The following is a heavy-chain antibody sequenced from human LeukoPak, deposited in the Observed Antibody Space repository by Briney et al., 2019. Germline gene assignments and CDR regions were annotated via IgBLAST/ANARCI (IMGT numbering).Heavy chain of an antibody. CDR1: GYTFTSYD. CDR2: MNPNSGNT. D-gene: IGHD2-15*01. J-gene: IGHJ2*01. V-gene: IGHV1-8*03. CDR3: AREVDWYFDL. Sequence: GASVKVSCKASGYTFTSYDINWVRQATGQGLEWMGWMNPNSGNTGYAQKFQGRVTITRNTSISTAYMELRSLRSDDTAVYYCAREVDWYFDLWGRGTLVTVSS.